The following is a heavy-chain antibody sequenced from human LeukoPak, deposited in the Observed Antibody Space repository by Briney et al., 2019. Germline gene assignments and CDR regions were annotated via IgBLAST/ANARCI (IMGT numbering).Heavy chain of an antibody. CDR3: ARGRPEFFGSGTYLND. D-gene: IGHD3-10*01. V-gene: IGHV3-48*03. J-gene: IGHJ4*02. Sequence: QPGGSLRLSCAASGFSVSTYEMNWVRQAPGKGLECVSYISSSGTTISYADSVEGRFTISRDNAKNSLYLEMNSLRVEDTAVYYCARGRPEFFGSGTYLNDWGQGTLVTVSP. CDR2: ISSSGTTI. CDR1: GFSVSTYE.